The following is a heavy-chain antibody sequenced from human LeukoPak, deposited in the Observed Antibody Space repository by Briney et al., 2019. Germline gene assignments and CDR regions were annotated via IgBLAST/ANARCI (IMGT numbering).Heavy chain of an antibody. V-gene: IGHV1-2*02. D-gene: IGHD2-15*01. J-gene: IGHJ5*02. CDR2: INPNSGGT. CDR3: AGDRRYCSGGSCYRGEWFDP. CDR1: GYTFTGYY. Sequence: ASVKVSCKASGYTFTGYYMHWVRQAPGQGLEWMGWINPNSGGTNYAQKFQGRVTMTRDTSISTAYMELSRLRSDDTAVYYCAGDRRYCSGGSCYRGEWFDPWGQGTLVTVSS.